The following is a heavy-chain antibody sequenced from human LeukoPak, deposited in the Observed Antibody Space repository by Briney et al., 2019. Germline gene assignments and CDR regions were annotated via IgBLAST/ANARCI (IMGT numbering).Heavy chain of an antibody. D-gene: IGHD6-13*01. CDR3: ARHGVRQPQMIDY. V-gene: IGHV4-34*01. CDR2: INHSGST. Sequence: SETLSLTCAVYGGSFSGYYWSWIRQPPGKGLEWIGEINHSGSTNYNPSLKSRVTISVDTSNNQFFLKLSSVTAADTAVYYCARHGVRQPQMIDYWGQGTLVTVSS. J-gene: IGHJ4*02. CDR1: GGSFSGYY.